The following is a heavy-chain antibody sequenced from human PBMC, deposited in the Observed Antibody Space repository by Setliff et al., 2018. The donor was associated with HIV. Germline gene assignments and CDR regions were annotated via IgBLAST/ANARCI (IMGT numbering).Heavy chain of an antibody. D-gene: IGHD6-6*01. CDR1: GFNFGSHG. CDR2: IRHDGSSA. Sequence: GSLRLSCAASGFNFGSHGMYWVRQAPGKGLEWVAFIRHDGSSAYYADSVRGRFTMSRDNSKNTLYLDMNSLRLDDTAVYYCAKGWQPVDVASSIVRYYFYMGVWGKGATVTVSS. V-gene: IGHV3-30*02. J-gene: IGHJ6*03. CDR3: AKGWQPVDVASSIVRYYFYMGV.